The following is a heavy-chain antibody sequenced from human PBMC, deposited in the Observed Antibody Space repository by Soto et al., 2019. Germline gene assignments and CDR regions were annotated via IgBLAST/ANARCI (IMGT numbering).Heavy chain of an antibody. Sequence: SQTLSLTCAISGDSVSSNSAAWDWIRQSPTRGLEWLRRTYYRSKWNNDYAVSVTRRKTINPDTSNNQFSLQLNSVTPEDTAVYSCARTTVTITTFDFWGQGTLVTVSS. CDR3: ARTTVTITTFDF. CDR2: TYYRSKWNN. V-gene: IGHV6-1*01. CDR1: GDSVSSNSAA. J-gene: IGHJ4*02. D-gene: IGHD4-17*01.